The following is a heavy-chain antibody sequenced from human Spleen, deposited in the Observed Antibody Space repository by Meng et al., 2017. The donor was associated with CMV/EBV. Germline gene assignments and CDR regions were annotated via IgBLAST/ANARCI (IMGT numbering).Heavy chain of an antibody. Sequence: GESLKISCAASGFTFSSYSMNWVRQAPGKGLEWVSSISSSSSYIYYADSVKGRFTISRDNAKNSLYLQMNSLRAEDTAVYYCAKPGAEFDHYFDYWGQGTLVTVSS. CDR1: GFTFSSYS. CDR2: ISSSSSYI. J-gene: IGHJ4*02. CDR3: AKPGAEFDHYFDY. V-gene: IGHV3-21*01. D-gene: IGHD1-14*01.